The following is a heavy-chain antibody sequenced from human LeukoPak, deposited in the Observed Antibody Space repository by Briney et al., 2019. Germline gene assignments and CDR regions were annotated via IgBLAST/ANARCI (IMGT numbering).Heavy chain of an antibody. J-gene: IGHJ6*02. CDR3: ARIRRSVAGPHGMDV. CDR1: GYTFTSYG. V-gene: IGHV1-18*01. CDR2: ISAYNGNT. Sequence: ASVKVSCKASGYTFTSYGISWVRQAPGQGLEWMGWISAYNGNTNYAQKLQGRVTMTTDTSTSTAYMELRSVISDDTAVYYCARIRRSVAGPHGMDVWGQGTTVTVSS. D-gene: IGHD6-19*01.